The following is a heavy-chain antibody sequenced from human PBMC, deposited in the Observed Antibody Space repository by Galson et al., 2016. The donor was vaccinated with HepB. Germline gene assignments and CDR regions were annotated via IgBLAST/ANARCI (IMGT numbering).Heavy chain of an antibody. J-gene: IGHJ5*02. D-gene: IGHD6-19*01. CDR1: GFSFSDYA. CDR3: ARDWGSSGWYNWFDP. Sequence: SLRLSCAASGFSFSDYAIHWVRQAPGKGPEWLSIMSYGYSIYYADSVKGRFTISRDNSKNTVYLQMNNLRREDTALYYCARDWGSSGWYNWFDPWGQGTLVTVSS. CDR2: MSYGYSI. V-gene: IGHV3-30*04.